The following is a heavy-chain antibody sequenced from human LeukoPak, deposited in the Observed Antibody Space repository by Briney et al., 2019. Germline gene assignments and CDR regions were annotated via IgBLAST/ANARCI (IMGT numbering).Heavy chain of an antibody. J-gene: IGHJ4*02. Sequence: SETLSLTCTVSGYSISTGYYWDWIRQPPGKGLEWIGTFYHGGSTYYNPSLKSRVTISVDTSKNQFSLRLNSVTAADTAVYFCARGQKYSYGYTVTELGSGYFDYWGQGTLVTVSS. CDR3: ARGQKYSYGYTVTELGSGYFDY. CDR1: GYSISTGYY. D-gene: IGHD5-18*01. CDR2: FYHGGST. V-gene: IGHV4-38-2*02.